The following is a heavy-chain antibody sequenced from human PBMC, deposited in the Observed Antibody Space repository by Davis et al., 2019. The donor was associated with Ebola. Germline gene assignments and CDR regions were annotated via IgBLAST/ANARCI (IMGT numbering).Heavy chain of an antibody. CDR3: ARTHYYDSSGYWVY. J-gene: IGHJ4*02. D-gene: IGHD3-22*01. CDR1: GGSISSGGYY. Sequence: MPSETLSLTCTVSGGSISSGGYYWSWIRQHPGKGLEWIGYIYYSGSTYYNPSLKSRVTISVDTSKNQFSLKLSSVTAADTAVYYCARTHYYDSSGYWVYWGQGTLVTVSS. V-gene: IGHV4-31*03. CDR2: IYYSGST.